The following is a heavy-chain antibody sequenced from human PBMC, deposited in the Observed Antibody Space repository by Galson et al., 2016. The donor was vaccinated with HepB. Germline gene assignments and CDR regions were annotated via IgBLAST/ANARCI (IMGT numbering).Heavy chain of an antibody. CDR2: INHSGNT. Sequence: SETLSLTCAVFGETFNGYYWTWIRQPPGKGLEWIGEINHSGNTNSNPSLKSRVNLSVDMSKKQISLELTSVTAADTAIYFCARGTYYDSATRFDHWGQGSLVTVAS. CDR1: GETFNGYY. J-gene: IGHJ5*02. D-gene: IGHD5-12*01. V-gene: IGHV4-34*01. CDR3: ARGTYYDSATRFDH.